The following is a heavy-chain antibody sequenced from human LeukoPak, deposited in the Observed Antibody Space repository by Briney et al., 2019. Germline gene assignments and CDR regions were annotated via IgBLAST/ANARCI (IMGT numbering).Heavy chain of an antibody. CDR2: IYYSGTT. V-gene: IGHV4-59*06. CDR3: ARGISDAWFDP. CDR1: GFTFSSYW. J-gene: IGHJ5*02. Sequence: GSLRLSCAASGFTFSSYWMSWVRQAPGKGLEWIGYIYYSGTTYYNPSLKSRVTISVDTSKNQFSLNLNSVTAADTAVYYCARGISDAWFDPWGQGTLVTVSS.